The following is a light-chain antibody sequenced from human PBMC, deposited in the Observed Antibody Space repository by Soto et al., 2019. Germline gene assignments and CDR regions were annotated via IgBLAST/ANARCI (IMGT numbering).Light chain of an antibody. V-gene: IGKV1-39*01. CDR3: QQYNSYSRT. J-gene: IGKJ1*01. CDR2: AAS. CDR1: QTISSY. Sequence: DIQMTQSPSSLSASVGDRVTITCRASQTISSYLNWYRQKPGKAPKLLIYAASSLQSGVPSRFSGSRSGTHFTLTISLLQPDDFATYYCQQYNSYSRTFGQGTKVDNK.